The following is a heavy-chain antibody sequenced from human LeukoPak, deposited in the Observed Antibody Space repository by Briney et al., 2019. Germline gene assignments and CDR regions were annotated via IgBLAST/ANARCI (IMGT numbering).Heavy chain of an antibody. CDR3: ATGLVDYYYFLH. CDR1: GYTVTELS. D-gene: IGHD4/OR15-4a*01. Sequence: VASVKVSCKASGYTVTELSIHWVRQAPGKGLEWMGGFDPEAGDMVYAQKFQGRITVTENTSTDTAYLELRSPRSEDTAVYYCATGLVDYYYFLHWGQGTLVTVSS. V-gene: IGHV1-24*01. CDR2: FDPEAGDM. J-gene: IGHJ1*01.